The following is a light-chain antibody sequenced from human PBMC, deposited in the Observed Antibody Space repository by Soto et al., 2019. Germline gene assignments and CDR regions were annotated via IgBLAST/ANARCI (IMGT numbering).Light chain of an antibody. Sequence: EIVLTQSPATLSLSPGERATLSCRASQSVSSYLAWYQQKPGQAPRLLCYDASNRATGIPARFSGSGSGIYFTLTISSLEPEVFAIYYCHQRSNWPPVTFGGGTNVEIK. V-gene: IGKV3-11*01. J-gene: IGKJ4*01. CDR3: HQRSNWPPVT. CDR2: DAS. CDR1: QSVSSY.